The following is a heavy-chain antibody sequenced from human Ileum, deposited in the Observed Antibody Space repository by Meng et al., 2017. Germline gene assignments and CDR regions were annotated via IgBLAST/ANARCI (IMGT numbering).Heavy chain of an antibody. CDR1: GDSISTTNW. J-gene: IGHJ4*02. Sequence: QVQLPAAGPGLVKPSGTLSLTCVVSGDSISTTNWWNWVRQPPGEGLEWIGEIYHSGLVNYNLSLKSRVTLSIDKSKNQFSLKLISVTAADTGVYYCAANSGKKMHSWGQGTLVTVSS. D-gene: IGHD4-23*01. V-gene: IGHV4/OR15-8*01. CDR2: IYHSGLV. CDR3: AANSGKKMHS.